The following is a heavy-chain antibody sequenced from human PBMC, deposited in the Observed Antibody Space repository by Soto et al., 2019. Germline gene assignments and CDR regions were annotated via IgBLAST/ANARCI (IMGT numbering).Heavy chain of an antibody. J-gene: IGHJ4*02. CDR1: GFTFSSYG. V-gene: IGHV3-30*18. CDR3: AKASPGAYYFDY. CDR2: ISYDGSNK. Sequence: VGSLRLSCAASGFTFSSYGMHWVRQAPGKGLEWVAVISYDGSNKYYADSVKGRFTISRDNSKNTLYLQMNSLRAEDTAVYYCAKASPGAYYFDYWGQGTLVTVSS.